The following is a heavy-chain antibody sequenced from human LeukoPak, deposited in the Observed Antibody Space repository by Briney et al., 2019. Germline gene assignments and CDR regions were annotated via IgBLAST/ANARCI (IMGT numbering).Heavy chain of an antibody. D-gene: IGHD6-13*01. CDR3: ARHKRDDSSQKYYYYYYMDV. V-gene: IGHV4-39*01. CDR2: IYYSGST. CDR1: GGSISSSSDY. Sequence: SETLSLTCTVSGGSISSSSDYWGWVRQPPGKGLEWIGSIYYSGSTYYNPSLKSRVTISVDMSKNQFSLKLSFVTAADTAVYYRARHKRDDSSQKYYYYYYMDVWGKGTTLTVSS. J-gene: IGHJ6*03.